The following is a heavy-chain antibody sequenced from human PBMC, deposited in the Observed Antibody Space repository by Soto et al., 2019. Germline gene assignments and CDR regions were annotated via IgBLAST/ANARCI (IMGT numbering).Heavy chain of an antibody. CDR2: ISWNGAAT. D-gene: IGHD3-10*01. CDR3: ANLPLYGSGFDC. J-gene: IGHJ4*02. V-gene: IGHV3-9*01. Sequence: EVQLVESGGGLVQPGGSLRLSCAASGFTFDDYAIHWVRQAPGKGLEWVSGISWNGAATGYVDSVKGRFSXSRDNTKXXXXXXXXXXXXEXTAVYYCANLPLYGSGFDCWGQGTLVTVSS. CDR1: GFTFDDYA.